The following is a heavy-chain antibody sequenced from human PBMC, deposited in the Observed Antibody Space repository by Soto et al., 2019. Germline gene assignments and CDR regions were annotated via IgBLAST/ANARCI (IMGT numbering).Heavy chain of an antibody. CDR1: GFSLSTRGVG. CDR2: LYWDDDE. Sequence: QITLKESGPTLVKPTQTLTLTCTFSGFSLSTRGVGVGWIRQPPGKALEWLEFLYWDDDERYSPSLMSRLTITKDTSKNQVFLTMTTMDPVDTATYFCAHRPRGFTYFFDYWGKGTLVTVSS. J-gene: IGHJ4*02. CDR3: AHRPRGFTYFFDY. V-gene: IGHV2-5*02.